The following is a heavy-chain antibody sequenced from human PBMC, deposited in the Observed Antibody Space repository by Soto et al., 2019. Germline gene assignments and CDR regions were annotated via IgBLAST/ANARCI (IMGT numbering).Heavy chain of an antibody. CDR1: GGSITSGGHY. Sequence: QVQLQESGPGLVKPSQTLSLTCTVSGGSITSGGHYWSWIRQQPGKGLEWIGYIYYSGSTYYNPSLKSRVTISVDTSKNQFSLKLRSVTVADTAVYYCARDQGGITIFGVPYGMDVWGQGTTVTVSS. V-gene: IGHV4-31*03. CDR2: IYYSGST. CDR3: ARDQGGITIFGVPYGMDV. J-gene: IGHJ6*02. D-gene: IGHD3-3*01.